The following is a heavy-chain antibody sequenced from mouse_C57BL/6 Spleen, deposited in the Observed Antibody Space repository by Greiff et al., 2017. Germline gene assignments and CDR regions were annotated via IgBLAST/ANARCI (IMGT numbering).Heavy chain of an antibody. Sequence: EVQLQQSGPVLVKPGASVKMSCKASGYTFTDYYMNWVKQSHGKSLEWIGVINPYNGGTSYNQKFKGKATLTVDKSSSTAYMELNSLTSEDSAVYYCAREGDVSYFDYWGQGTTLTVSS. CDR3: AREGDVSYFDY. J-gene: IGHJ2*01. V-gene: IGHV1-19*01. CDR2: INPYNGGT. CDR1: GYTFTDYY. D-gene: IGHD3-3*01.